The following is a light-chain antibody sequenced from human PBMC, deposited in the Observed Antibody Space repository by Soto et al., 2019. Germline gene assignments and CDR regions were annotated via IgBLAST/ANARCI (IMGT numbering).Light chain of an antibody. CDR2: VAS. J-gene: IGKJ5*01. V-gene: IGKV3-20*01. CDR3: QQYGSSVIT. Sequence: EIALTQSPGTLSLSPGERATLSCRASQSISRNFLAWYQQKPGQAPRLLIYVASSRASGIPDRFSGSGSGTDFTLTISKLEPEDFAVYYCQQYGSSVITFGQGTRLE. CDR1: QSISRNF.